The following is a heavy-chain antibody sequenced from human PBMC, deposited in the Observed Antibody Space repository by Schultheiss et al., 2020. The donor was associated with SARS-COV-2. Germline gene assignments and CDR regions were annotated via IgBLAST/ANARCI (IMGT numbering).Heavy chain of an antibody. D-gene: IGHD2-8*02. V-gene: IGHV3-30*03. CDR2: ISYDGSNK. Sequence: GSLRLSCAASGFTFSSYGMHWVRQAPGKGLEWVAVISYDGSNKYYADSVKGRFTISRDNAKNSLYLQMNSLRAEDTALYYCARFGKYWVSWGQGTLVTVSS. J-gene: IGHJ5*02. CDR1: GFTFSSYG. CDR3: ARFGKYWVS.